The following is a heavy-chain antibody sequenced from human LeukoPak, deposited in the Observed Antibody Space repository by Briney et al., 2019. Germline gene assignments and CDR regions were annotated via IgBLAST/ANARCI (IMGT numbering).Heavy chain of an antibody. J-gene: IGHJ4*02. CDR1: GFTFISYW. V-gene: IGHV3-7*01. CDR2: IKQDGSET. D-gene: IGHD2-15*01. CDR3: AVGQMTFDY. Sequence: GGSLRLSCAASGFTFISYWMTWVRQAPGKGLEWVANIKQDGSETYYVDSVKGRFTISRDNVKNSLYLQMNSLRAEDTAVYYCAVGQMTFDYWGQGTLVTVSS.